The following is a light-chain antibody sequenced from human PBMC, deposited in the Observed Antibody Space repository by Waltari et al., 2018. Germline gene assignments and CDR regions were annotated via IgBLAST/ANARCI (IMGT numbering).Light chain of an antibody. J-gene: IGKJ4*01. Sequence: EVMMTQSPATLSLSPGDRATLSCRASQSVRKNLAWYHQEPGRGPRLVIYGESTRASDIPPRFSGSGSATEFNLTIDGLQPEDSGIYYCQQYNFWPYTFGGGTKVETK. CDR1: QSVRKN. V-gene: IGKV3-15*01. CDR3: QQYNFWPYT. CDR2: GES.